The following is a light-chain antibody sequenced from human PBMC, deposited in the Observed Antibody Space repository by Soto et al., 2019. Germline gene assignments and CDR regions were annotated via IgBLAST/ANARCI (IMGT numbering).Light chain of an antibody. CDR1: SSDVGGYIY. CDR3: SSYSSSSTLYV. V-gene: IGLV2-14*01. CDR2: EVS. Sequence: QSALTQPASVSGSPGQSITISCTGTSSDVGGYIYVSWYQHHPGKAPKLMIYEVSNRPSGVSNRFSGSKSGNTASLTISGLQAEDEADYYCSSYSSSSTLYVFGTGTKLTV. J-gene: IGLJ1*01.